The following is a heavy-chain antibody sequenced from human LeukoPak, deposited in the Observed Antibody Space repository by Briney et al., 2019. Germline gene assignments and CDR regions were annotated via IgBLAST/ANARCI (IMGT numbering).Heavy chain of an antibody. D-gene: IGHD3-10*01. Sequence: GGSLRLSCAASGFTLSTYGMSWVRQAPDKGLEWVAFIRYEGNDKYYADSVKGRFTISRDDSKNTLYLQMDSLRPEDTAVYYCAKDLLRDRWFGESWGQGTLVTVSS. CDR3: AKDLLRDRWFGES. V-gene: IGHV3-30*02. CDR1: GFTLSTYG. CDR2: IRYEGNDK. J-gene: IGHJ5*02.